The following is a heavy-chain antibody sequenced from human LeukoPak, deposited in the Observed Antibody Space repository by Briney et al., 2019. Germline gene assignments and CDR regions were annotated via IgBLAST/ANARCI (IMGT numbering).Heavy chain of an antibody. V-gene: IGHV3-23*01. J-gene: IGHJ4*02. CDR3: AKAFDYYDSSGYLPLDY. Sequence: GGSLRLSCAASGFTFSSYAMSWVRQAPGKGLEWVSAISGSGGSTYYADSVKGRFTISRGNSKNTLYLQMNSLRAEDTAVYYCAKAFDYYDSSGYLPLDYWGQGTLVTVSS. CDR1: GFTFSSYA. CDR2: ISGSGGST. D-gene: IGHD3-22*01.